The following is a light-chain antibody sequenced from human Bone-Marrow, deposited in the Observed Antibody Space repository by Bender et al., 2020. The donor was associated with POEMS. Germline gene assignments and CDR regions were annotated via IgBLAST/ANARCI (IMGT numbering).Light chain of an antibody. CDR1: AGAVTSGLY. CDR2: DTN. J-gene: IGLJ2*01. CDR3: LVSFSGVWV. Sequence: QAVVTQEPSLTVSPGGTVTLTCGSSAGAVTSGLYPYWFQQKPGHAPTTLIYDTNNRHSWTPARFSGSLVGGKAALTLLGAQPEDEADYYCLVSFSGVWVFGGGTKLTVL. V-gene: IGLV7-46*02.